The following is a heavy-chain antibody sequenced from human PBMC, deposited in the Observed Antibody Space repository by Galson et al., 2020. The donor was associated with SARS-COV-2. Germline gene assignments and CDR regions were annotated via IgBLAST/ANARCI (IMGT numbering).Heavy chain of an antibody. V-gene: IGHV4-39*07. J-gene: IGHJ6*03. CDR3: AREREFYGDYGRCGYYYYMDV. D-gene: IGHD4-17*01. CDR1: GGSISSSSYY. CDR2: IYYSGST. Sequence: SETLSLTCTVSGGSISSSSYYWGWLRQPPGKGLEWIGSIYYSGSTYYNPSLKSRVTISVDTSKNQFSLKLSSMTAADTAVYYCAREREFYGDYGRCGYYYYMDVWGKGTTVTVSS.